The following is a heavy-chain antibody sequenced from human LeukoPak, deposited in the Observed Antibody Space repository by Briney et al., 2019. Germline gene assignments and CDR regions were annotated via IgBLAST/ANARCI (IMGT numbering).Heavy chain of an antibody. D-gene: IGHD6-6*01. CDR1: GYNFIHYF. CDR2: ISAYNGNT. Sequence: ASVKVSCKASGYNFIHYFIQWVRQAPGQGLEWMGWISAYNGNTNYAQKLQGRVTMTTDTSTSTAYMELRSLRSDDTAVYYCARERLEYSSSYWYFDLWGRGTLVTVSS. J-gene: IGHJ2*01. CDR3: ARERLEYSSSYWYFDL. V-gene: IGHV1-18*04.